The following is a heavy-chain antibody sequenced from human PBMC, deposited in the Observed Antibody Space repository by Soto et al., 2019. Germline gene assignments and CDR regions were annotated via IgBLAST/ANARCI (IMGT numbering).Heavy chain of an antibody. CDR1: GYKFGSAW. CDR3: ARRLSHICDS. D-gene: IGHD3-3*02. Sequence: GASLKISCKGVGYKFGSAWIGWVRQMPGKGLEWMGIIKPGTSDIRYSPSCRGHVTISADEAVSTAYLQWSSLKASDTAMYYCARRLSHICDSWGQGTLVTVSS. J-gene: IGHJ4*02. V-gene: IGHV5-51*01. CDR2: IKPGTSDI.